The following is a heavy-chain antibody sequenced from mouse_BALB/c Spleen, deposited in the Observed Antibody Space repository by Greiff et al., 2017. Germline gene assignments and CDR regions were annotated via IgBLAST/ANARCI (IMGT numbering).Heavy chain of an antibody. Sequence: DVQLVESGGGLVQPGGSRKLSCAASGFTFSSFGMHWVRQAPEKGLEWVAYISSGSSTIYYADTVKGRFTISRDNPKNTLFLQMTSLRSEDTAMYYCARDYGSSYLDYWGQGTTLTVSS. CDR1: GFTFSSFG. CDR2: ISSGSSTI. CDR3: ARDYGSSYLDY. J-gene: IGHJ2*01. D-gene: IGHD1-1*01. V-gene: IGHV5-17*02.